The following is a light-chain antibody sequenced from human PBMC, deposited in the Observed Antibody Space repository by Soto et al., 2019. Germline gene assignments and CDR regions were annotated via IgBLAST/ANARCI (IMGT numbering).Light chain of an antibody. CDR3: SSYASSSTYV. CDR1: TSDVGAYNY. CDR2: DVT. J-gene: IGLJ1*01. Sequence: QSVLTQPASVSGSPGQSITISCTGTTSDVGAYNYVSWYQQHPGKAPKLMIYDVTNRPSGVSNRFFGSKSGNTASLTISGLQAEDEADYYCSSYASSSTYVFGTGTKVTVL. V-gene: IGLV2-14*03.